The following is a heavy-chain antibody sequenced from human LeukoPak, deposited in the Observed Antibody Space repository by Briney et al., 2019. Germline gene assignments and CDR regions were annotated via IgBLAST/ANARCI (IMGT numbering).Heavy chain of an antibody. J-gene: IGHJ4*02. V-gene: IGHV3-23*01. Sequence: QSGGSLRLFWAASGFTFSSYAISWVRQAAGRWLGWVSAISVSGGSTYYADSVKGLFNISRDNSKNTLYLQMNSLRAEDTAVYYCAKDQDFYDSSGYPDYWGQGTLVTVSS. CDR2: ISVSGGST. CDR3: AKDQDFYDSSGYPDY. D-gene: IGHD3-22*01. CDR1: GFTFSSYA.